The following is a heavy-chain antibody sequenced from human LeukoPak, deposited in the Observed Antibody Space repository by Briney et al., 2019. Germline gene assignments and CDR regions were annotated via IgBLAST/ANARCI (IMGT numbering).Heavy chain of an antibody. V-gene: IGHV5-51*01. Sequence: GQSLKISCKGSGYSFTSYWIGWVRQMPGKGLEWMGIIYPDDSDTRYSPSFQGQVTISADKSISTAYLQWSSLKASDIAMYYCARPQDSSSWMAFDIWGQGTVVTVSS. CDR3: ARPQDSSSWMAFDI. CDR1: GYSFTSYW. J-gene: IGHJ3*02. CDR2: IYPDDSDT. D-gene: IGHD6-13*01.